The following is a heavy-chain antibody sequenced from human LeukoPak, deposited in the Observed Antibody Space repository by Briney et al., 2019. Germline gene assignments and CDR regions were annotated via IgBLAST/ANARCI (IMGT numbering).Heavy chain of an antibody. J-gene: IGHJ4*02. V-gene: IGHV3-21*01. CDR2: ISSSSSYI. Sequence: GGSLRLSCTTSGFTVSSDYMGWVRQSPGKGLEWVSSISSSSSYIYYADSVKGRFTISRDNSKNTLYLQMNSLRAEDTAVYYCASGLRNWGQGTLVTVSS. CDR1: GFTVSSDY. CDR3: ASGLRN. D-gene: IGHD3/OR15-3a*01.